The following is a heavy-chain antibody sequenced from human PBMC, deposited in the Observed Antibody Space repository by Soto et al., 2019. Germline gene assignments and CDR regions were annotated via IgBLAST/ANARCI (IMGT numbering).Heavy chain of an antibody. Sequence: SLRLSCNASGFTVSSTYMSWVRQAPGMGLEWVAVIESGGSTHYADSVKGRFTISRDIPKNMIYLQLHTLRAEDTAVYYCAKDLGPLRLLNYYFYGLDVCGQGTTVTVSS. J-gene: IGHJ6*02. CDR2: IESGGST. CDR3: AKDLGPLRLLNYYFYGLDV. D-gene: IGHD2-15*01. CDR1: GFTVSSTY. V-gene: IGHV3-53*01.